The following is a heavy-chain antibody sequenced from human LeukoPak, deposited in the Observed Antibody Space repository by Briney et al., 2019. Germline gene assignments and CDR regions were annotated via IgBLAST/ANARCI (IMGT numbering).Heavy chain of an antibody. CDR3: AREAGTAAVDS. D-gene: IGHD2-2*01. CDR1: GFTFSDYY. CDR2: ISSSSYT. Sequence: PGGSLRLSCAASGFTFSDYYMSWIRQAPGKGLEWVSYISSSSYTNYADSVKGRFTISRDNAKNPLYLQMSSLRAEDTAVYYCAREAGTAAVDSWGQGTLVTVSS. J-gene: IGHJ4*02. V-gene: IGHV3-11*05.